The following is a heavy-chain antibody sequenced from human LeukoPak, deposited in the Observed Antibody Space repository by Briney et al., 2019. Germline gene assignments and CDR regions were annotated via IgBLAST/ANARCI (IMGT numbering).Heavy chain of an antibody. J-gene: IGHJ4*02. CDR2: IYHSGST. CDR1: GYSISSGYY. D-gene: IGHD1-26*01. CDR3: ARGEADSGSYWGDY. Sequence: SETLSLTCTVSGYSISSGYYWGWIRQPPGKGLEWIGSIYHSGSTYYNPSLKSRVTISVDTSKNQFSLKLSSVTAADTAVYYCARGEADSGSYWGDYWGQGTLVTVSS. V-gene: IGHV4-38-2*02.